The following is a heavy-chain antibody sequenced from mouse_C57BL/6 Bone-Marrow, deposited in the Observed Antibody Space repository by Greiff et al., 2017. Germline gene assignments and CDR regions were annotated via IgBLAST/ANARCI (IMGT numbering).Heavy chain of an antibody. CDR1: GYTFTSYG. D-gene: IGHD3-3*01. CDR2: IYPRSGNT. CDR3: ARWGGDAWFAY. Sequence: VQLQESGAELARPGASVKLSCKASGYTFTSYGISWVKQRTGQGLEWIGEIYPRSGNTYYNEKFKGKATLTADKSSSTAYMELRSLPSEDSAVYCCARWGGDAWFAYWGQGTLVTVSA. V-gene: IGHV1-81*01. J-gene: IGHJ3*01.